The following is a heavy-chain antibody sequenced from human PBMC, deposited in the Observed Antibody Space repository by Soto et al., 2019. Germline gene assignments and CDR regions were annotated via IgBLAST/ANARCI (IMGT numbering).Heavy chain of an antibody. CDR2: SSHSGGTT. CDR3: AKDGATYPWGEDNWFDP. D-gene: IGHD3-16*01. V-gene: IGHV3-23*01. Sequence: DVQLLESGGGLVQPGGSLRLSCAASGFTFSSFAMSWVRQAPGKGLEWVSASSHSGGTTYYADSVKGRFTISRDNSNNTLYLQMNSLRAEDTAVYYCAKDGATYPWGEDNWFDPWGRGTLVTVSS. CDR1: GFTFSSFA. J-gene: IGHJ5*02.